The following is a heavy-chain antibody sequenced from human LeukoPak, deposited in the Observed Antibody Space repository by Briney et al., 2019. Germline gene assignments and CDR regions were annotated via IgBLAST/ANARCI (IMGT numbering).Heavy chain of an antibody. CDR1: SGSISSGNYY. CDR3: ARDDYDDYGRY. J-gene: IGHJ4*02. V-gene: IGHV4-61*02. D-gene: IGHD4-17*01. CDR2: IYTSGST. Sequence: SQTVSLTCTVSSGSISSGNYYWSWIRQPAGKGLEWIGRIYTSGSTNYNTSLGSRITISLDTSKNQFSLKLSSVTAADTAVYYCARDDYDDYGRYWGQGSLATVSS.